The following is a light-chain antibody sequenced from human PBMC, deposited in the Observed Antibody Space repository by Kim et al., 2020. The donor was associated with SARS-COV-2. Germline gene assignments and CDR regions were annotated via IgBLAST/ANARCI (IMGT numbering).Light chain of an antibody. CDR3: QQYKSYPLT. V-gene: IGKV1-16*02. CDR1: QGIRNY. CDR2: AAS. Sequence: SASVGDRVTITCRASQGIRNYLAWIQQKPGKAPKPLIYAASLLESGVSLKFSGSGSGTDFTLTINSLQPEDFATYYCQQYKSYPLTFGGGTKLEI. J-gene: IGKJ4*01.